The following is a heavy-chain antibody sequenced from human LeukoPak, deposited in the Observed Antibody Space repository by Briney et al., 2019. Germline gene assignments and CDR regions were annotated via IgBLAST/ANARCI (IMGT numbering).Heavy chain of an antibody. V-gene: IGHV4-61*05. Sequence: SETLSLTCGVSGGSISSNNYSWGWIRQPPGKSLEYIGYISHTGNTYYKASLKSRLTISVDNSKNQFSLNLSSVTAADTAVYYCARALSGGLRLGDPTYYMDVWGKGTTVTVSS. CDR3: ARALSGGLRLGDPTYYMDV. CDR2: ISHTGNT. D-gene: IGHD3-16*01. CDR1: GGSISSNNYS. J-gene: IGHJ6*03.